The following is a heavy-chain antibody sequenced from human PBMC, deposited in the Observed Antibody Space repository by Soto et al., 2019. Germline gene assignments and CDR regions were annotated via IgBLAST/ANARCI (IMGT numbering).Heavy chain of an antibody. CDR3: ASCGYSSSCPWCSFPFAI. CDR1: GGSISSSNW. J-gene: IGHJ3*02. V-gene: IGHV4-4*02. D-gene: IGHD6-13*01. Sequence: QVQLQESGPGLVKPSGTLSLTCAVSGGSISSSNWWSWVRQPPGKGLEWIGEIYHSGSTNYKPSLKRRVTISVDKSKNQFSLKLSSVTAADTAVYYCASCGYSSSCPWCSFPFAIWGQGTMVTVS. CDR2: IYHSGST.